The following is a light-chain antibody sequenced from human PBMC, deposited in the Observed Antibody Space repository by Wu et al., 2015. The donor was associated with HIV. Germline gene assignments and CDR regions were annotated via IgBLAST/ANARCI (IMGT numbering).Light chain of an antibody. CDR2: GAS. Sequence: EIVLTQSPGTLSLSPGERATLSCRASQSVSSSYLGWYQQKPGQAPRLLIHGASSRATGIPDRFSGSGSGTDFILTISRLEPEDFAVYYCQQYDRSPLTFGGGTKVEIK. CDR1: QSVSSSY. J-gene: IGKJ4*01. V-gene: IGKV3-20*01. CDR3: QQYDRSPLT.